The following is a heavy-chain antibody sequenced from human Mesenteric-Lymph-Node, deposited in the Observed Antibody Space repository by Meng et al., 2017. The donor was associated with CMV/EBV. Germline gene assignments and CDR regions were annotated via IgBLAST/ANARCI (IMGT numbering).Heavy chain of an antibody. CDR1: GYPFTSYH. D-gene: IGHD2-2*02. V-gene: IGHV1-8*03. Sequence: GESLKISCKASGYPFTSYHINWVRQATGQGLEWMGWMNPNSGNTGYPQKFQGRVTITRDTSISTAYMELSSLRAEDTAVYYCARAFVGYCSGTTCYTGVEWSEFWGQGTLVTVSS. J-gene: IGHJ4*02. CDR3: ARAFVGYCSGTTCYTGVEWSEF. CDR2: MNPNSGNT.